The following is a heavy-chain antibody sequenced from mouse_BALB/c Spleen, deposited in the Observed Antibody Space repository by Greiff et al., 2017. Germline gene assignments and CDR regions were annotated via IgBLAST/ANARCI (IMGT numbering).Heavy chain of an antibody. D-gene: IGHD2-1*01. CDR3: NGNLFDY. CDR1: GFTFSNYW. V-gene: IGHV6-6*02. J-gene: IGHJ2*01. CDR2: IRLKSNNYAT. Sequence: EVKVEESGGGLVQPGGSMKLSCVASGFTFSNYWMNWVRQSPEKGLEWVAEIRLKSNNYATHYAESVKGRFTISRDDSKSSVYLQMNNLRAEDTGIYYCNGNLFDYWGQGTTLTVSS.